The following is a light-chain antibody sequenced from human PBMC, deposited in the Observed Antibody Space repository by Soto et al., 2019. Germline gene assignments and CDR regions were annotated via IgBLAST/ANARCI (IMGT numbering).Light chain of an antibody. J-gene: IGLJ1*01. CDR3: CSYAGSYPYV. Sequence: QSPLTQPRSVSGAPGQSVTSSCTGTSSDVGGYNYVSWYQQHPGKAPKLMIYDVSKRPSGVPDRFSGSKSGNTASLTISGLQAEDEADYYCCSYAGSYPYVFGTGTKVTVL. V-gene: IGLV2-11*01. CDR2: DVS. CDR1: SSDVGGYNY.